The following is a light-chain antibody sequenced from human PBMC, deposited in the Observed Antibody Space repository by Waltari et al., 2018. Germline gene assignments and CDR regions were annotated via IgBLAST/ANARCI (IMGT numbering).Light chain of an antibody. V-gene: IGKV2-28*01. J-gene: IGKJ2*01. Sequence: DIVMTQSPLSLAVTPGEQASLSCRSSQSLLHRNGYNYLDWYLQKPGQSPSLLVYLGSSRASGVPDRFSGSGSGTDFTLKISRVEAEDVGVYYCMQAQQTHTFGQGTKLEIK. CDR1: QSLLHRNGYNY. CDR3: MQAQQTHT. CDR2: LGS.